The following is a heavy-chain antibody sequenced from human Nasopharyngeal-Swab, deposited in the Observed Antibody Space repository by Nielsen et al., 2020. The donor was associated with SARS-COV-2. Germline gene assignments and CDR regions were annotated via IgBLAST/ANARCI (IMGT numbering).Heavy chain of an antibody. V-gene: IGHV3-48*03. CDR3: ARAESTYYDFWSGYYFFDY. D-gene: IGHD3-3*01. CDR1: GFTFSSYE. J-gene: IGHJ4*02. Sequence: GESLKISCAASGFTFSSYEMNWVRQAPGKGLEWVSYISSSGSTIYYADSVKGRFTIPRDNAKNSLYLQMNSLRAEDTAVYYCARAESTYYDFWSGYYFFDYWGQGTLVTVSS. CDR2: ISSSGSTI.